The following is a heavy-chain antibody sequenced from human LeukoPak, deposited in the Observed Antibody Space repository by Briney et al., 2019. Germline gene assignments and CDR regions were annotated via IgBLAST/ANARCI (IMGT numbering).Heavy chain of an antibody. J-gene: IGHJ2*01. D-gene: IGHD1-26*01. V-gene: IGHV4-4*07. Sequence: PETLSLTCTVSGGSISSYYWSWIRQPAGKGLEWIGRMYITGNTNYNPSLKSRVTMSLDTSKNHFSLKLSSVTAADTAVYYCARDSTASSSWYFDLWGRGSLNTVSS. CDR3: ARDSTASSSWYFDL. CDR1: GGSISSYY. CDR2: MYITGNT.